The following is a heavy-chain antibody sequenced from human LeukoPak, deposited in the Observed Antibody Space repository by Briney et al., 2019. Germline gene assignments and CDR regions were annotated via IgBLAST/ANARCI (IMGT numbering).Heavy chain of an antibody. Sequence: SETLSLTCTVSGGSISSYYWSWIRQPPGKGLEWIGYIYYSVSTNYNPSLKSRVTISVDTPKNQFSLQLSSVTAADTAVYYCARATYDILTGYYWFDPWGQGTLVNVSS. V-gene: IGHV4-59*01. D-gene: IGHD3-9*01. CDR2: IYYSVST. CDR3: ARATYDILTGYYWFDP. J-gene: IGHJ5*02. CDR1: GGSISSYY.